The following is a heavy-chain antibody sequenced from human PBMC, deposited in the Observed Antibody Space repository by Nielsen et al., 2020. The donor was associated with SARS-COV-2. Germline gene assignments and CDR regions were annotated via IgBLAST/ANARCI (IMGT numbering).Heavy chain of an antibody. CDR2: ISSSSSYI. V-gene: IGHV3-21*01. D-gene: IGHD3-3*01. Sequence: VRQAPGKGLEWVSSISSSSSYIYYADSVKGRFTISRDNAKNSLYLQMNSLRAEDTAVYYCAREYDFWRGYYLYYYYYYLDVWGKGTTVTVSS. J-gene: IGHJ6*03. CDR3: AREYDFWRGYYLYYYYYYLDV.